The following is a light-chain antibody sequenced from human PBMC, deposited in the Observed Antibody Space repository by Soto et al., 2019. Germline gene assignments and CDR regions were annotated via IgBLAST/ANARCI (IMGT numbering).Light chain of an antibody. V-gene: IGKV1-5*03. CDR1: QSISTW. CDR2: TAS. J-gene: IGKJ2*01. Sequence: DIPMTQSPSTLSASVGDRVTITCRASQSISTWLAWYQQKPGKAPKLLIYTASSLESGVPSRFSGSGSGTEFTLTISSLQPDDFATYFCQQYNSWDTFGQGTKLEIK. CDR3: QQYNSWDT.